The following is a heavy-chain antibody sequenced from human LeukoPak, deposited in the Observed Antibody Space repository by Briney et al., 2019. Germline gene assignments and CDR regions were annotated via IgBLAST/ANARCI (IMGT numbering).Heavy chain of an antibody. D-gene: IGHD3-3*01. CDR3: ARVLARTIWPYHDDY. V-gene: IGHV1-46*01. Sequence: ASVKVSCKASGYTFTSYAMNWVRQAPGQGLEWMGIINPSGGSTSYAQKFQGRVTMTRDMSTSTVYMELSSLRSDDTAVYYCARVLARTIWPYHDDYWGQGTLVTVSS. J-gene: IGHJ4*02. CDR1: GYTFTSYA. CDR2: INPSGGST.